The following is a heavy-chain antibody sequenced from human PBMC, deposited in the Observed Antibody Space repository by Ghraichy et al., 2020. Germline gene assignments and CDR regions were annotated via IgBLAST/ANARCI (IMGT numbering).Heavy chain of an antibody. CDR2: IYYSGST. CDR1: GGSISSYY. CDR3: ASAQYSSGTYYYYYMDV. Sequence: LETLSLTCTVSGGSISSYYWSWIRQPPGKGLEWIGYIYYSGSTNYNPSLKSRVTISVDTSKNQFSLKLSSVTAADTAVYYCASAQYSSGTYYYYYMDVWGKGTTVTVSS. D-gene: IGHD5-12*01. V-gene: IGHV4-59*01. J-gene: IGHJ6*03.